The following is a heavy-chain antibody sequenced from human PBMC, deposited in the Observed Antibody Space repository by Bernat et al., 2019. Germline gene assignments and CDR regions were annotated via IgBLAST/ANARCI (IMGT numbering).Heavy chain of an antibody. CDR2: IWYDGSQK. J-gene: IGHJ4*02. D-gene: IGHD3-10*01. CDR3: ATWRGSGNYYDY. V-gene: IGHV3-33*01. CDR1: GVTFRNYG. Sequence: QVQLVESGGGVVQSGKSLRLSCAVSGVTFRNYGMHWVRQAPGKGLEWVAVIWYDGSQKYYADYVKERFTISRDNSKNTLYLQMNSLRVEDKAMYHCATWRGSGNYYDYWGQGTLVTVSS.